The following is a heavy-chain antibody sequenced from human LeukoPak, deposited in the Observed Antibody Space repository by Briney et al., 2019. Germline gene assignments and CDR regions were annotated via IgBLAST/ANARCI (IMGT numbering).Heavy chain of an antibody. CDR1: GGSISSYY. J-gene: IGHJ4*02. CDR3: ARDFLEDTQ. Sequence: ETLSLTCTVSGGSISSYYWSWIRQPPGKGLEWISYISSSSSTIFYVDSVKGRFTISRDNAKNSLYLQMNSLRAEDTAVYYCARDFLEDTQWGQGTLVTVSS. D-gene: IGHD2-2*02. CDR2: ISSSSSTI. V-gene: IGHV3-48*01.